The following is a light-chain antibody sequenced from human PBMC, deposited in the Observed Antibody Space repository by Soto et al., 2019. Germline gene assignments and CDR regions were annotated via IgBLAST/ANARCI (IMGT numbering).Light chain of an antibody. CDR2: EGS. Sequence: QSALTQPASVSGSPGQSITISCTGSSSDVRNYHLVSWYQQYPGKAPKLIIYEGSKRPSGVSNRFSGSRSGNTASLTISGLQPEEEADYYCCSYGGSSTFDVYGTATKVTV. CDR1: SSDVRNYHL. J-gene: IGLJ1*01. V-gene: IGLV2-23*03. CDR3: CSYGGSSTFDV.